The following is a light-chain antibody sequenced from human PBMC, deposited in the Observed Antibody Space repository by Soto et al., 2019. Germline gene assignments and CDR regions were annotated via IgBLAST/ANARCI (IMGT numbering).Light chain of an antibody. CDR2: GAY. Sequence: EIVMTQSPATLSVSPGESATLSCRASQSLSTNLAWYQQKPGQAPRLLIYGAYTRATGIPARSSGSGSGTDFTLTISRLEPEDFAVYYCQQYGSSPKLTCGGGTKVDI. CDR3: QQYGSSPKLT. V-gene: IGKV3-15*01. CDR1: QSLSTN. J-gene: IGKJ4*01.